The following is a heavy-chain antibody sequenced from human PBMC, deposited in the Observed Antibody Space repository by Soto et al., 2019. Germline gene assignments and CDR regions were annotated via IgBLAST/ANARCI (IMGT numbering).Heavy chain of an antibody. V-gene: IGHV4-30-2*01. Sequence: SETLSLTCAVSGGSISSGGYSWSWIRQPPGKGLEWIGYMYHSESTYYNPSLKSRVTISIDRSKNQFSLKLSSVTAADTAVYYCARHHPAQWLVPYYYYGMDVWGQGTTVTVSS. CDR2: MYHSEST. D-gene: IGHD6-19*01. CDR1: GGSISSGGYS. J-gene: IGHJ6*02. CDR3: ARHHPAQWLVPYYYYGMDV.